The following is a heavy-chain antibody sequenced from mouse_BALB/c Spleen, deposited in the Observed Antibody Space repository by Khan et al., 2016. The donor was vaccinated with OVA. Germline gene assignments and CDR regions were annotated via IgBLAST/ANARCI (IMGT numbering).Heavy chain of an antibody. D-gene: IGHD6-2*01. CDR3: ARISSYWYSDV. CDR1: GYTFTNYG. CDR2: INTYTGEP. J-gene: IGHJ1*01. Sequence: QIQSVQSGPELKKPGETVKISCKASGYTFTNYGMNWVKQAPGKGLKWMGWINTYTGEPTYADDFKGRFVFSLETSASTAYLQISNLKNEDMTTYFCARISSYWYSDVWGAGTTVTVSS. V-gene: IGHV9-1*02.